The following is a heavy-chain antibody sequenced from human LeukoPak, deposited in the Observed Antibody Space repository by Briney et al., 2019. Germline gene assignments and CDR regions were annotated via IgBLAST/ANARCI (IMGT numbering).Heavy chain of an antibody. Sequence: GGSLRLSCAASGFTFDDYGMSWVRQAPGKGLEWVSAISGSGGSTYYADSVKGRFTISRDNSKNTLYLQMNSLRAEDTAVYYCARGHYYGSGGDTFDVWGKGTMVIVSS. CDR1: GFTFDDYG. CDR3: ARGHYYGSGGDTFDV. CDR2: ISGSGGST. J-gene: IGHJ3*01. D-gene: IGHD3-10*01. V-gene: IGHV3-23*01.